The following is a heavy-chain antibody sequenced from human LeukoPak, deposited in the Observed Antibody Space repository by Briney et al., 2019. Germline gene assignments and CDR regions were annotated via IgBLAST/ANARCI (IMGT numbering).Heavy chain of an antibody. D-gene: IGHD1-1*01. V-gene: IGHV4-34*01. CDR2: TNHSGST. J-gene: IGHJ4*02. CDR3: ARGFSRTTYYFDY. CDR1: GGSFSGYY. Sequence: KASETLSLTCAVYGGSFSGYYWSWIRQPPGKGLEWIGETNHSGSTNYNPSLKSRVTISVDTSKNQFSLKLSSVTAADTAVYYCARGFSRTTYYFDYWGQGTLVTVSS.